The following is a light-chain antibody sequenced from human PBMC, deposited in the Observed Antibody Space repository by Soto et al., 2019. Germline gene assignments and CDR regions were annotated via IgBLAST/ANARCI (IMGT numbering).Light chain of an antibody. CDR1: SSDVGGYNY. Sequence: QSALTQPASVSGSPGQSITISCTGTSSDVGGYNYVSWYQQHPGKAPKLMIYDVSNRPSGVSNRFSGSKSGNTASLTISGLQAEDEADYYCSSYRSSSTPRFGGGTKLTVL. V-gene: IGLV2-14*01. CDR2: DVS. J-gene: IGLJ2*01. CDR3: SSYRSSSTPR.